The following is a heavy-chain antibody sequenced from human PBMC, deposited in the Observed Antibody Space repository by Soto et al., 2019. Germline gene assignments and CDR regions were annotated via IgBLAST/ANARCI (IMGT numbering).Heavy chain of an antibody. CDR1: GFTFSSYA. Sequence: GGSLRLSCAASGFTFSSYAMSWVRQAPGKGLEWVSAIDGSAIATYYADSVKGRFTISRDNSKNTLYLQMNSLRAEDTAVYYCAKSSGYCSGGPCYTYYYYMDVWGEGTAVTVSS. V-gene: IGHV3-23*01. CDR3: AKSSGYCSGGPCYTYYYYMDV. J-gene: IGHJ6*03. CDR2: IDGSAIAT. D-gene: IGHD2-15*01.